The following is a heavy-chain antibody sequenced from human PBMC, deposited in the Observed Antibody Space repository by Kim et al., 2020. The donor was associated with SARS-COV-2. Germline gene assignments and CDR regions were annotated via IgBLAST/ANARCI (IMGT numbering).Heavy chain of an antibody. CDR2: IYVDGST. D-gene: IGHD1-1*01. Sequence: GGSLRLSCAASGFSVSSKYMTWVRQAPGKGLEWVSVIYVDGSTYYAASVMGRFTISRDNSKNTLYLQMNSLRAEDTAVYYCTGDVLDGYWNWGQGTLVTVSS. V-gene: IGHV3-53*01. CDR3: TGDVLDGYWN. J-gene: IGHJ4*02. CDR1: GFSVSSKY.